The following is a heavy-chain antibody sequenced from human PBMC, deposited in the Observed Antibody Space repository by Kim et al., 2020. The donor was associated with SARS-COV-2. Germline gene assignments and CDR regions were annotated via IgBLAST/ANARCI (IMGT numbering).Heavy chain of an antibody. Sequence: SETLSLTCTVSGGSISSSSYYWGWIRQPPGKGLEWIGSIYYSGSTYYNPSLKSRVTISVDTSKNQFSLKLSSVTAVDTAVYYCASHSSGYYSFDYWGQGT. V-gene: IGHV4-39*07. D-gene: IGHD3-22*01. J-gene: IGHJ4*02. CDR3: ASHSSGYYSFDY. CDR1: GGSISSSSYY. CDR2: IYYSGST.